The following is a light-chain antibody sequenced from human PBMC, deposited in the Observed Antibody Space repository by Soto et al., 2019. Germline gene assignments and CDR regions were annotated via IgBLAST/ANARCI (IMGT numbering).Light chain of an antibody. Sequence: DLHMTQSPSSLSASVGDRVTITCRASQSISSYLNWYQQKPGKAPKLLIYAASSLQSGVPSRFSGSGSGTDFTLTISSLQPEAFATYYCQQSYSTLPFTFGPGTKVDIK. CDR3: QQSYSTLPFT. CDR2: AAS. CDR1: QSISSY. V-gene: IGKV1-39*01. J-gene: IGKJ3*01.